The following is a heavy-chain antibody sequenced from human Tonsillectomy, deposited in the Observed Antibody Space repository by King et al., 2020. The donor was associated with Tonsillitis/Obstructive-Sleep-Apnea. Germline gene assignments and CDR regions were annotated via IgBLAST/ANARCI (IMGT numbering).Heavy chain of an antibody. V-gene: IGHV3-33*01. Sequence: VQLVESGGGVVQPGRSLRLSCAASGFTFSSYGMHWVRQAPGKGLEWVAVIWYDGSNKYYADSVKGRFTISRDNSKNTLYLQMNSLRGEDTAVYYCARTDPDEQWLTTGGYFQHWGQGTLVTVSS. CDR2: IWYDGSNK. CDR1: GFTFSSYG. D-gene: IGHD6-19*01. J-gene: IGHJ1*01. CDR3: ARTDPDEQWLTTGGYFQH.